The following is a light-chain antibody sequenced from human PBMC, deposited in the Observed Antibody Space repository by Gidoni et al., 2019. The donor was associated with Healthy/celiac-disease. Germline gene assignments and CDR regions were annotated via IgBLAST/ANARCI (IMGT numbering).Light chain of an antibody. V-gene: IGLV3-19*01. CDR3: NSRDSSGNHLGV. J-gene: IGLJ2*01. Sequence: SSELTQDPAVSVAWGQTVRITCQGDSLRSYYASWYQQKPGQAPVLFIYGKNNRPSGIPDRFSGSSSGNTASLTITGAQAEDEADYYCNSRDSSGNHLGVFGGGTKLTVL. CDR2: GKN. CDR1: SLRSYY.